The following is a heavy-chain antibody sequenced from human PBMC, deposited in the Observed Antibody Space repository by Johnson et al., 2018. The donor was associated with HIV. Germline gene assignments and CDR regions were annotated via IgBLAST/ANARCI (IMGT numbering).Heavy chain of an antibody. D-gene: IGHD1-26*01. Sequence: VQLVESGGGVVQPGKSLRLSCAASGFTFSNYPMHWVRQAPGKGLEYVSAISSNGGSTYYANSVKGRFTISRDNSKNTLYLQMSSLRAEDTAVYYCAKAVAKVGAGMSFDFWGQGTMVIVSS. CDR2: ISSNGGST. J-gene: IGHJ3*01. V-gene: IGHV3-64*01. CDR1: GFTFSNYP. CDR3: AKAVAKVGAGMSFDF.